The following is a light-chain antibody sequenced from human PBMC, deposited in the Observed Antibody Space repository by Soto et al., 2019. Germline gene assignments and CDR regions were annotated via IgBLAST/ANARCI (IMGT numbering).Light chain of an antibody. Sequence: AIQLTQSPSSLSAYVGDSVSITCRASQGISSALAWYQQKPGRAPKLLIYDASTLEGGVPSRFSGSRSGTDFTLTVSSLQPEDSATYYCQQFDDYPFTFGPGTKVDTK. V-gene: IGKV1D-13*01. J-gene: IGKJ3*01. CDR3: QQFDDYPFT. CDR2: DAS. CDR1: QGISSA.